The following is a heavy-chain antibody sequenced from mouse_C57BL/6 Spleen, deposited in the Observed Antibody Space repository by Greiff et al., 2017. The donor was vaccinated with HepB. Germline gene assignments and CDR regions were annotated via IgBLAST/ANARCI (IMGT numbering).Heavy chain of an antibody. V-gene: IGHV5-16*01. CDR1: GFTFSDYY. CDR2: INYDGSST. Sequence: DVKLVESEGGLVQPGSSMKLSCTASGFTFSDYYMAWVRQVPEKGLEWVANINYDGSSTYYLDSLKSRFIISRDNAKNILYLQMSSLKSEDTATYYCAREGGYYYGYFDVWGTGTTVTVSS. J-gene: IGHJ1*03. D-gene: IGHD1-1*01. CDR3: AREGGYYYGYFDV.